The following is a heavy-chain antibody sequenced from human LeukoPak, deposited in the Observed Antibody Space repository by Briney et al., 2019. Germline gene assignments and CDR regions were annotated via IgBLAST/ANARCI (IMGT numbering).Heavy chain of an antibody. CDR1: GGSFSGYY. J-gene: IGHJ3*02. CDR2: INHSGST. CDR3: ARAYTYYYDSSGRNRYAFDI. D-gene: IGHD3-22*01. Sequence: SETLSLTCAVYGGSFSGYYWSWIRQPPGKGLEWIGEINHSGSTNYNPSLKSRVTISVDTSKNQFSLKLSSVTAADTAVYYCARAYTYYYDSSGRNRYAFDIWGQGTMVTVSS. V-gene: IGHV4-34*01.